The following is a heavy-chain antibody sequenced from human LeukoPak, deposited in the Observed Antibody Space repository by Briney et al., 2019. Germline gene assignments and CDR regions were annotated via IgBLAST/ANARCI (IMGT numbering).Heavy chain of an antibody. CDR3: ARDHLFCSGGNCYWTGFDY. V-gene: IGHV4-31*03. J-gene: IGHJ4*02. CDR2: IYYSGST. CDR1: GGSISSGGYY. Sequence: KASETLSLTCTVSGGSISSGGYYWGWIRQHPGKGLEWIGYIYYSGSTYYNPSLKSRVTISVDTSKNQFSLKLSSVTAADTAVYYCARDHLFCSGGNCYWTGFDYWGQGTLVTVSS. D-gene: IGHD2-15*01.